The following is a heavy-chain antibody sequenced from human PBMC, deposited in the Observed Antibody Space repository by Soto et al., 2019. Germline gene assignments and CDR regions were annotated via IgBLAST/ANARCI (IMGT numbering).Heavy chain of an antibody. D-gene: IGHD3-3*01. Sequence: EVQLVESGGGLVKPGGSLRLSCAASGFTFSSYSMNWVRQAPGKGLEWVSSISSSSSYIYYADSVKGRFTISRDNAKNSLYLQMNSLRAEDTAVYYCARDFGDEFWSGLDWGQGTLVTVSS. J-gene: IGHJ4*02. CDR2: ISSSSSYI. V-gene: IGHV3-21*01. CDR1: GFTFSSYS. CDR3: ARDFGDEFWSGLD.